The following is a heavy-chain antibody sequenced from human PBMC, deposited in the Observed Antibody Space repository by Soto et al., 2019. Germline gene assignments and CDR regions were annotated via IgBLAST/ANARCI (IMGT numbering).Heavy chain of an antibody. Sequence: PSETLSLTCAALGGSISSGAYSWSWIRQPPRPGPESIGYIYHSGSTYYNPSLKSRVTISVDRSKKQFSLKLSPVTAADTAGYCCARGVFGGRNCYGSWSDYNYYYYGMDVWGQGTTVTVSS. D-gene: IGHD3-10*01. V-gene: IGHV4-30-2*01. J-gene: IGHJ6*02. CDR1: GGSISSGAYS. CDR2: IYHSGST. CDR3: ARGVFGGRNCYGSWSDYNYYYYGMDV.